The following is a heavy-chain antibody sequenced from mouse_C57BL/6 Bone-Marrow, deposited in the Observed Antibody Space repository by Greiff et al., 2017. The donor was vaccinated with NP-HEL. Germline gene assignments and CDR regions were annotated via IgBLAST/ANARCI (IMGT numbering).Heavy chain of an antibody. CDR2: ISNGGGST. V-gene: IGHV5-12*01. Sequence: EVMLVESGGGLVQPGGSLKLSCAASGFTFSDYYMYWVRQTPEKRLEWVAYISNGGGSTYYPDTVKGRFTISRDNAKNTLYLQMSRLKSEDTAMYYCARRGTGAFAYWGQGTLVTVSA. J-gene: IGHJ3*01. D-gene: IGHD3-3*01. CDR3: ARRGTGAFAY. CDR1: GFTFSDYY.